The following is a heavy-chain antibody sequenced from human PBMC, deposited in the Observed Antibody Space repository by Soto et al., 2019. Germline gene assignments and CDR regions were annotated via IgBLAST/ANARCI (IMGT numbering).Heavy chain of an antibody. CDR3: ARLRDAPPFFYAMDV. CDR1: GDSFTRYW. V-gene: IGHV5-51*07. CDR2: IYPGESDT. J-gene: IGHJ6*02. Sequence: GESLKISCKGSGDSFTRYWIGWVHQMPGKGLEWMGIIYPGESDTRYSPSFQGQVTITADKSISTAYLQWFSLKASDTAMYYCARLRDAPPFFYAMDVWGQGTTVTVSS.